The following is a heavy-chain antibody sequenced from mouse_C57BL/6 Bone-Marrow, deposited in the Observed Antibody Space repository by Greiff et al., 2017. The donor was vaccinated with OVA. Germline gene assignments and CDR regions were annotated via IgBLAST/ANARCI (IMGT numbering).Heavy chain of an antibody. CDR1: GFTFSSYA. CDR2: ISDGGSYT. J-gene: IGHJ2*01. CDR3: ARVGEGGNYFDY. D-gene: IGHD2-13*01. Sequence: DVMLVESGGGLVKPGGSLKLSCAASGFTFSSYAMSWVRQTPEKRLEWVATISDGGSYTYYPDNVKGRFTISRDNAKNNLYLQMSHLKSEDTAMYYCARVGEGGNYFDYWGQGTTLTVSS. V-gene: IGHV5-4*03.